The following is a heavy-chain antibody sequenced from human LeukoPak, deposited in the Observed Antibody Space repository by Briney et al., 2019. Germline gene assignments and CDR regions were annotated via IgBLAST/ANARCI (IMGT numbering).Heavy chain of an antibody. CDR2: IYWDDDK. V-gene: IGHV2-5*02. Sequence: TLSLTCTVSGYSISSGYYWGWIRQPPGKALEWLALIYWDDDKRYSPSLRSRLTITKDTSKNQVVLTMVNMDPVDTATYFCAHNGYDNNWYGIAHWGQGTLVTVSS. CDR3: AHNGYDNNWYGIAH. J-gene: IGHJ4*02. D-gene: IGHD1-1*01. CDR1: GYSISSGYYW.